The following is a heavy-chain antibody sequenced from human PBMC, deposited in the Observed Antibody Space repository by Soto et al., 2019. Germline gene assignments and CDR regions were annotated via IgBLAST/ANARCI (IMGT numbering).Heavy chain of an antibody. V-gene: IGHV4-34*01. CDR3: ARGLLLWFGELSRRGGYYYYMDV. CDR1: GGSFSGYY. D-gene: IGHD3-10*01. J-gene: IGHJ6*03. Sequence: QVQLQQWGAGLLKPSETLSLTCAVYGGSFSGYYWSWIRQPPGKGLEWIGEINDSGSSNYNPSLKSRVIRAVDTPKNQFSLKLSSVTAAYTAVYYCARGLLLWFGELSRRGGYYYYMDVWGKGTMVTVSS. CDR2: INDSGSS.